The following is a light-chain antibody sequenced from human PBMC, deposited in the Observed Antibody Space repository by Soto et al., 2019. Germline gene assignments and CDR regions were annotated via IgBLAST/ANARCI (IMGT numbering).Light chain of an antibody. CDR1: QSVSRF. J-gene: IGKJ5*01. Sequence: EVVLTQSPATLSLSPGESATLSCRASQSVSRFLAWYQQKPGQAPRLLIFDASNRATGIPARFSASVSGTDFTLTISSLESEDSAVYYCQQRSDWPITFGQGTRLDI. CDR2: DAS. CDR3: QQRSDWPIT. V-gene: IGKV3-11*01.